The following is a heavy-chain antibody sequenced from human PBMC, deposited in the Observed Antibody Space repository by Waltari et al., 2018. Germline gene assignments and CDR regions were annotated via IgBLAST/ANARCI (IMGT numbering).Heavy chain of an antibody. CDR2: MSSSSSTI. Sequence: QVQLQQWGAGLLKPSETLSLTCAVYGGSFSGYYWSWVRQAPGKGLEWVSYMSSSSSTIYYADSVKGRFTISRDNAKNSLYLQMNSLRAEDTAVYYCARQGVGPMYSSLPRPRREDDFDYWGQGTLVTVSS. CDR1: GGSFSGYY. V-gene: IGHV3-11*04. CDR3: ARQGVGPMYSSLPRPRREDDFDY. J-gene: IGHJ4*02. D-gene: IGHD6-19*01.